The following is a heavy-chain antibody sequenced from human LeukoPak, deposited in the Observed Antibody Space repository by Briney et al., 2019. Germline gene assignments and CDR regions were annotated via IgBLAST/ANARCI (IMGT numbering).Heavy chain of an antibody. CDR2: ISYDGSNK. CDR1: GFTFSSYA. D-gene: IGHD2-2*01. CDR3: ARDRPYQLLLHDY. J-gene: IGHJ4*02. V-gene: IGHV3-30*04. Sequence: GGSLRLSCAASGFTFSSYAMHWVRQAPGKGLEWVAVISYDGSNKYYADSVKGRFTISRDNSKNTLYLQMNSLRAEDTAVYYCARDRPYQLLLHDYWGQGTLVTVSS.